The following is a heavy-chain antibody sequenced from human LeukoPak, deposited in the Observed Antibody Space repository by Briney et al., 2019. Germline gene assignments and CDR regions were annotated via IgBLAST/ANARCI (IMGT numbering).Heavy chain of an antibody. CDR1: GGSFSGYY. V-gene: IGHV4-34*01. CDR2: INHSGST. J-gene: IGHJ6*03. Sequence: KPSETLSLTCAVYGGSFSGYYWSWIRQPPGKGLEWIGEINHSGSTNYNPSLKSRVTISVDTSKNQFSLKLSSVTAADTAVYYCARGRLSLLYSYGPMDVWGKGTTVTVSS. D-gene: IGHD5-18*01. CDR3: ARGRLSLLYSYGPMDV.